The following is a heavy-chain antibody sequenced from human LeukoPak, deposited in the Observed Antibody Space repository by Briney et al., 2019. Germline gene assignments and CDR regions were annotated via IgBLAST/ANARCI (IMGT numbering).Heavy chain of an antibody. CDR2: ISSNGGST. CDR3: VKVDYYGSGSHPNFDY. J-gene: IGHJ4*02. CDR1: GFTFSSYA. Sequence: PGGSLRLSCSASGFTFSSYAMHWVRQAPGKGLEYVSAISSNGGSTYYADPVKGRFTISRDNSKNTLYLQMSSLRAEDTAVYYCVKVDYYGSGSHPNFDYWGQGTLVTVSS. V-gene: IGHV3-64D*06. D-gene: IGHD3-10*01.